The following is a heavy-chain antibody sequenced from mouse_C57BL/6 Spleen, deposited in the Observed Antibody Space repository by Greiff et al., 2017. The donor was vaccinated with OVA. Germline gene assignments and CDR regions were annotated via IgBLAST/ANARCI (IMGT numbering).Heavy chain of an antibody. D-gene: IGHD2-1*01. J-gene: IGHJ4*01. CDR1: GFNIKDDY. Sequence: EVQLQQSGAELVRPGASVKLSCTASGFNIKDDYMHWVKQRPEQGLEWIGWIDPENGDTEYASKFQGKATITADTSSNTAYLQLSSLTSEDTAVYYCTTWAGNYHAMDYWGQGTSVTVSS. V-gene: IGHV14-4*01. CDR3: TTWAGNYHAMDY. CDR2: IDPENGDT.